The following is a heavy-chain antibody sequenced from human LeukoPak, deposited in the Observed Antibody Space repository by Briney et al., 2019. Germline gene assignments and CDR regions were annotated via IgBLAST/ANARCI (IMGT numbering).Heavy chain of an antibody. J-gene: IGHJ4*02. CDR1: GFTFSSYG. CDR3: AKGRWESSGWYDLDY. D-gene: IGHD6-19*01. CDR2: ISYDGSNK. V-gene: IGHV3-30*18. Sequence: GGSLRLSCAASGFTFSSYGMHWVRQAPGKGLEWVAVISYDGSNKYYADSVNGRFTISRDNSKNTLYLQMNSLRSEDTAVYYCAKGRWESSGWYDLDYWGQGTLVTVSS.